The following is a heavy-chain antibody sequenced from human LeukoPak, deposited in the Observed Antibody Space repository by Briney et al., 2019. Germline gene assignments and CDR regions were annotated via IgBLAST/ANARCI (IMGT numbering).Heavy chain of an antibody. CDR1: GFIFGHFG. Sequence: QPGGSLRLSCAPSGFIFGHFGMHWVRQAPGKGLEWVAAIQSDGSQEYFADSVKGRSTISRDKSKSTMYLQIDTLRAEDTAVYYCARDSCLIKTCLDYWGQGTLVTVSS. D-gene: IGHD3-10*01. CDR3: ARDSCLIKTCLDY. V-gene: IGHV3-33*01. J-gene: IGHJ4*02. CDR2: IQSDGSQE.